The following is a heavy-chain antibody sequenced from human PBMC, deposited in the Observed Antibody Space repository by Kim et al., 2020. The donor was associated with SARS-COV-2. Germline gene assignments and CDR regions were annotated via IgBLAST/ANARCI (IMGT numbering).Heavy chain of an antibody. D-gene: IGHD3-10*01. Sequence: GGSLRLSCAASGFTFSNAWMSWVRQAPGKGLEWVGRIKSKTDGGTTDYAAPVKGRFTISRDDSKNTLYLQMNSLKTEDTSVYYCTTDRGVPSGATYYFDYWGQGTLVTVSS. CDR1: GFTFSNAW. J-gene: IGHJ4*02. CDR3: TTDRGVPSGATYYFDY. V-gene: IGHV3-15*01. CDR2: IKSKTDGGTT.